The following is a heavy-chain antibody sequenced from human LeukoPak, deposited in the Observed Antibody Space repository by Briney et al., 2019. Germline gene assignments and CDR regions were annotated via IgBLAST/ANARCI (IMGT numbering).Heavy chain of an antibody. CDR1: GFTFSSFW. CDR2: IFTGGDNT. D-gene: IGHD1-26*01. J-gene: IGHJ4*02. Sequence: GGSLRLSCAASGFTFSSFWMHWVRQAPGKGLEWVSRIFTGGDNTTYADSVKGRFTISRDNSKNTLYLQMNSLRAEDTAVYYCAKDRLGAMLYFDYWGQGTLVTVSS. CDR3: AKDRLGAMLYFDY. V-gene: IGHV3-74*01.